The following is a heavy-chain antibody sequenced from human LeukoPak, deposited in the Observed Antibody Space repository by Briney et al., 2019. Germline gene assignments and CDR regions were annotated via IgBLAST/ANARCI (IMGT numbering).Heavy chain of an antibody. V-gene: IGHV4-59*01. J-gene: IGHJ4*02. CDR1: GGSISSYY. CDR3: ARDKAAPGHPDY. D-gene: IGHD6-13*01. Sequence: SETLSLTCTVSGGSISSYYWSWIRQPPGKGLEWIGYIYCIGSTNYNPSLKSRVTISVDTSKNQFSLKLSSVTAADTAVYYCARDKAAPGHPDYWGQGTLVTVSS. CDR2: IYCIGST.